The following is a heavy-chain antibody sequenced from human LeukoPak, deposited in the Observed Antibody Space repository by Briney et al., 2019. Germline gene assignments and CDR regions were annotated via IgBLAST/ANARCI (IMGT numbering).Heavy chain of an antibody. J-gene: IGHJ3*02. CDR1: GGSISSYY. V-gene: IGHV4-59*01. CDR2: IYYSGST. D-gene: IGHD5-12*01. CDR3: ARGPEGYGENAFDI. Sequence: PSETLSLTCTVSGGSISSYYWSWIRQPPGKGLEWIGYIYYSGSTNYNPSLKSRVTISVDTSKNQFSLKLSSVTAADTAVYYCARGPEGYGENAFDIWGQGTMVTVSS.